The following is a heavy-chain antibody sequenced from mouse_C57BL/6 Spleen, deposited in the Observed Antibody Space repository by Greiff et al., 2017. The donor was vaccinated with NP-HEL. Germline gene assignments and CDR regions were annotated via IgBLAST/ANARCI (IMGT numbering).Heavy chain of an antibody. J-gene: IGHJ3*01. CDR1: GYSITSGYD. D-gene: IGHD2-2*01. V-gene: IGHV3-1*01. Sequence: EVKLMESGPGMVKPSQSLSLTCTVTGYSITSGYDWHWIRHFPGNKLEWMGYISYSGSTNYNPSLKSRISITHDTSKNHFFLKLNSVTTEDTATYYCARDYGYDGGPWFAYWGQGTLVTVSA. CDR2: ISYSGST. CDR3: ARDYGYDGGPWFAY.